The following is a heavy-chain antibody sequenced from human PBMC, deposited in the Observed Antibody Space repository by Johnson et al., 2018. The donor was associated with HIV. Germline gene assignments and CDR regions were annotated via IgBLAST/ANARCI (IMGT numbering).Heavy chain of an antibody. D-gene: IGHD5-18*01. J-gene: IGHJ3*02. Sequence: EVQLVESGGGVVQPGGSLRLSCAASGITVSSNYMSWVRQAPGKGLEWVSLIFSVGNTYYADSVKGRFTISRDNSNNMVYLQMDSLRPEDTAVYYCARDGRDLVTRGAFDIWGQGTVVTVSS. V-gene: IGHV3-66*02. CDR1: GITVSSNY. CDR3: ARDGRDLVTRGAFDI. CDR2: IFSVGNT.